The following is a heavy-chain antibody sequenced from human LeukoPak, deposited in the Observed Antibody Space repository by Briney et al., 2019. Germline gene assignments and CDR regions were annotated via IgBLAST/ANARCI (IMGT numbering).Heavy chain of an antibody. Sequence: GGSLRLSCADSGFTFRGYWMKWVRQAPGQGLEWVASIKEDGREKFYVDSVKGRFTISRDDAKNSLYLQMDSLRVEDTAVHYCARDDGDLWGQGTLVTVSS. CDR2: IKEDGREK. V-gene: IGHV3-7*01. J-gene: IGHJ4*02. CDR1: GFTFRGYW. CDR3: ARDDGDL.